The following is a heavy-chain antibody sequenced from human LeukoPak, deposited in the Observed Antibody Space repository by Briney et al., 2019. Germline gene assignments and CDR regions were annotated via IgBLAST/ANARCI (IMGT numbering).Heavy chain of an antibody. J-gene: IGHJ4*02. D-gene: IGHD6-13*01. CDR1: GYTFTNYD. CDR3: AREPPDSRSGGLDY. CDR2: MSPNSGNT. V-gene: IGHV1-8*01. Sequence: ASVKVSCKASGYTFTNYDINWVRQATEQGLEWMGWMSPNSGNTGYAQKFQGRVTMTRDTSITTVYMELSSLRSEDTAVYYCAREPPDSRSGGLDYWGQGTLVTVSS.